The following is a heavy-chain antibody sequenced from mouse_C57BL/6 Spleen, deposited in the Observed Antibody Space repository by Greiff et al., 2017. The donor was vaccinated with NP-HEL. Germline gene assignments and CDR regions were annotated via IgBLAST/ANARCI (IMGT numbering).Heavy chain of an antibody. Sequence: VQLQQSGAELVKPGASVKISCKASGYAFSSYWMNWVKQRPGKGLEWIGQIYPGDGDTNYNGKFKGKATLTADKSSSTAYMQLSSLTSEDSAVYFCARSEGVVRYFDVWGTGTTVTVSS. CDR3: ARSEGVVRYFDV. D-gene: IGHD1-1*01. CDR1: GYAFSSYW. J-gene: IGHJ1*03. V-gene: IGHV1-80*01. CDR2: IYPGDGDT.